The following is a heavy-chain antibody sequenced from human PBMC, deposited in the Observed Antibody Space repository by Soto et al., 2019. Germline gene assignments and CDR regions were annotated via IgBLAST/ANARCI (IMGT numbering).Heavy chain of an antibody. Sequence: GGSLRLSCVASGFTFSTYAMSWVRQAPGKGLDWVSAISGGGGSTHYADSVKGRFTISRDNSKNTVYLQMKSLRADDTAVYYCARHNYFFDHWGQGTLVTVSS. J-gene: IGHJ4*02. V-gene: IGHV3-23*01. CDR2: ISGGGGST. CDR1: GFTFSTYA. D-gene: IGHD1-20*01. CDR3: ARHNYFFDH.